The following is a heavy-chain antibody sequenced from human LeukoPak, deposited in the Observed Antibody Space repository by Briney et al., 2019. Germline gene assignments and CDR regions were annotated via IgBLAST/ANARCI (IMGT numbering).Heavy chain of an antibody. CDR3: ARDTNEEYSSSSDGLAV. J-gene: IGHJ6*02. CDR2: ITPFFGVA. CDR1: GGNFGNYV. Sequence: GASVKVSCKASGGNFGNYVIHWVRQAPGQGLEWMGRITPFFGVANYAQTFQDRVTFTADKITNTAYMQIGSLKSEDTAVYFCARDTNEEYSSSSDGLAVWGQGTTVTVSS. D-gene: IGHD6-6*01. V-gene: IGHV1-69*04.